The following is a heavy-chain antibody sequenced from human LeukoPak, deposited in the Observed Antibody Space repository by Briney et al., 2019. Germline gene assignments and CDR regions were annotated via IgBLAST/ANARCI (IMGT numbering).Heavy chain of an antibody. J-gene: IGHJ3*02. D-gene: IGHD3-22*01. CDR1: GFPLNNLG. CDR2: IIGNGGST. CDR3: ARAQGGYYDSSGYSHNHAFDI. Sequence: GGSLRPPLPPPGFPLNNLGLTWVRQPPGKGLDWVPGIIGNGGSTGYADSVKGRFTISRDNAKNSLYLQMNSLRAEDTALYYCARAQGGYYDSSGYSHNHAFDIWGQGTMVTVSS. V-gene: IGHV3-20*03.